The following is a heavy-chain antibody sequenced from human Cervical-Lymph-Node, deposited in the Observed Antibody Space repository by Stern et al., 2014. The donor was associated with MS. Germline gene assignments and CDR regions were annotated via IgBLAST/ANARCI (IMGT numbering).Heavy chain of an antibody. CDR3: ARETRSGYNFDY. CDR2: VLAVLATP. J-gene: IGHJ4*02. D-gene: IGHD5-24*01. Sequence: VQLVQSGAEVKKPGSSVKVSCKASGGTFSSYAVSWVRQAPGQGLEWMVGVLAVLATPIYAQRFQGRVTVTADESTSTVYMKMSNLTSEDTAMYYCARETRSGYNFDYWGQGALVTVSS. CDR1: GGTFSSYA. V-gene: IGHV1-69*01.